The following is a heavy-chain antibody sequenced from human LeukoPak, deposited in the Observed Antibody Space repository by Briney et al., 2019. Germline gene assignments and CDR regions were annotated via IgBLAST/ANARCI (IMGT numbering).Heavy chain of an antibody. CDR3: ARGAYGDPTNFDY. J-gene: IGHJ4*02. Sequence: SETLSLTCTVSGGSISSSSYYWGWIRQPPGKGLEWIGSIYYSGSTYYNPSLKSRVTISVDTSKNQFSLKLSSVTAADTAVYYCARGAYGDPTNFDYWGQGTLVTVSS. D-gene: IGHD4-17*01. CDR2: IYYSGST. CDR1: GGSISSSSYY. V-gene: IGHV4-39*01.